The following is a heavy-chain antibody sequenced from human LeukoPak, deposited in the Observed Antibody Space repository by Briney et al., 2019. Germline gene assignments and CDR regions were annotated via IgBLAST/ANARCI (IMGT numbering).Heavy chain of an antibody. Sequence: GGSLRLSCAASGFTFDIYAMTWVRQAPGKGPDWVSGISASANTTYYADSVKGRFIISRDNSKNTLFLQMNSLRVDDMAVYYCARGPSCTSTSCYVIGALDIWGLGTTVTVSS. CDR3: ARGPSCTSTSCYVIGALDI. V-gene: IGHV3-23*01. CDR2: ISASANTT. CDR1: GFTFDIYA. J-gene: IGHJ3*02. D-gene: IGHD2-2*01.